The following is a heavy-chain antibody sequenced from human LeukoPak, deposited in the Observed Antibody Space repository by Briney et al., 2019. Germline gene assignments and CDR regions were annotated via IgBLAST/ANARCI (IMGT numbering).Heavy chain of an antibody. Sequence: SETLSLTYTVSGGSISSYYWSWIRQPAARGLEWIGRIYTTGRTNYNASLKSRVIMSVDTSNNQFSLKLSSVTAADTAVYYCARDLPSYYYDSGNMFDPWGQGILVTVSS. V-gene: IGHV4-4*07. J-gene: IGHJ5*02. CDR1: GGSISSYY. D-gene: IGHD3-10*01. CDR3: ARDLPSYYYDSGNMFDP. CDR2: IYTTGRT.